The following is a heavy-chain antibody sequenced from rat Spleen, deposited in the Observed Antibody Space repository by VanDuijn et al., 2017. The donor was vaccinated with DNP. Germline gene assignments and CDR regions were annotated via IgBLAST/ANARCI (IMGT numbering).Heavy chain of an antibody. CDR3: VREEFGVDY. CDR2: IKKDSSTI. J-gene: IGHJ2*01. Sequence: EVKLVESGGGLVQPGRSLKLSCAASGFNFKDYWMGWVRQAPGKGLEWIGQIKKDSSTINYTPSLKDKITVSRDNAQNTLYLQMSKLGSEDTAIYYCVREEFGVDYWGQGVMVTVSS. D-gene: IGHD4-3*01. CDR1: GFNFKDYW. V-gene: IGHV4-2*01.